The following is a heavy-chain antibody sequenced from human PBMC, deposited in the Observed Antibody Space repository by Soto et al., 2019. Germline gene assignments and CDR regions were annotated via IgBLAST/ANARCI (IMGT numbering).Heavy chain of an antibody. CDR1: GDSVSSNSAA. J-gene: IGHJ5*02. V-gene: IGHV6-1*01. D-gene: IGHD6-6*01. CDR3: ARDRIAARPDSNWFDP. Sequence: SQTLSLTCAISGDSVSSNSAAWNWIRQSPSRGLEWLGRTYYRAKWYNDYAVSVKSRITINPDTSKNQFSLQLNSVTPEDTAVYYCARDRIAARPDSNWFDPWGQGTLVTVSS. CDR2: TYYRAKWYN.